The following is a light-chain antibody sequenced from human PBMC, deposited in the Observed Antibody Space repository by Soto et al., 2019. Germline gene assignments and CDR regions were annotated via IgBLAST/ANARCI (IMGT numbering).Light chain of an antibody. CDR1: QSIGSRS. CDR3: QQYGSSPPLT. V-gene: IGKV3-20*01. Sequence: EIVLTQSPGTLYLSPGERATLSCRAGQSIGSRSLAWYQKKPDQAPRLLIYDSSRRAPGIPDRFSGSGSGTDFTLTISSLEPEDFAVYYCQQYGSSPPLTFGGGTKVEIK. CDR2: DSS. J-gene: IGKJ4*01.